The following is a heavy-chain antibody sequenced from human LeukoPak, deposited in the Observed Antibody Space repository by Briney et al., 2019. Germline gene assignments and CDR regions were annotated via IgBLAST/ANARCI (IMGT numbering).Heavy chain of an antibody. D-gene: IGHD4-23*01. CDR1: GFTFSSYA. V-gene: IGHV3-23*01. Sequence: GGSLRLSCAASGFTFSSYAMSWVRQAPGKGPEWVSRISDSGGSTYYADSVKGRFTISRDQSKSSLYLQMNSLRAEDTAVYFCAKETAGLRWFDLWGRGTLVTVSS. CDR2: ISDSGGST. CDR3: AKETAGLRWFDL. J-gene: IGHJ2*01.